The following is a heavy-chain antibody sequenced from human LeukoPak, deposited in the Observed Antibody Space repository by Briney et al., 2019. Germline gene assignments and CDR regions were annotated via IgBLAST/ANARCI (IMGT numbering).Heavy chain of an antibody. J-gene: IGHJ5*02. CDR1: GGSVNSGDCY. V-gene: IGHV4-31*03. D-gene: IGHD3-10*01. CDR3: ARNVFEWFGDFDL. CDR2: ISHSGAT. Sequence: PSETLSLTCTVSGGSVNSGDCYWGWLRQLSGKGLEWIGYISHSGATYYNPSLRSRVVISIDRSQNQFSLQLNSVTAADTAVYYCARNVFEWFGDFDLWGQGTLVTVSS.